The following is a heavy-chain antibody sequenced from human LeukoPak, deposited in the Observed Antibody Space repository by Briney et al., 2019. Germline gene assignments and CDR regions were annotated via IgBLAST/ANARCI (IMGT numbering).Heavy chain of an antibody. V-gene: IGHV1-2*02. D-gene: IGHD6-19*01. CDR2: INPNSGGT. CDR3: ARERGSGWYYVY. J-gene: IGHJ4*02. CDR1: GYTFTGYY. Sequence: GASVTVSFKASGYTFTGYYMHWVRQAPGQGLAWMGWINPNSGGTNYAQKFQGRVTMTRDTSISTAYMELSRLRSDDTAVYYCARERGSGWYYVYWGQGTLVTVSS.